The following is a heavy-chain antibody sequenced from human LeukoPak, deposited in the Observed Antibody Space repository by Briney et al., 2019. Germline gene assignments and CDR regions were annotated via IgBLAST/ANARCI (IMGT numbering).Heavy chain of an antibody. CDR2: INHSGST. J-gene: IGHJ3*02. D-gene: IGHD3-22*01. Sequence: SETLSLTCAVYGGSFSGYYWSWIRQPPGKGLEWIGEINHSGSTNYNPSLKSRVTISVDTSKNQFSLKLSSVTAAGTAVYYCARHTYYYDSRNAFDIWGQGTMVTVSS. CDR1: GGSFSGYY. CDR3: ARHTYYYDSRNAFDI. V-gene: IGHV4-34*01.